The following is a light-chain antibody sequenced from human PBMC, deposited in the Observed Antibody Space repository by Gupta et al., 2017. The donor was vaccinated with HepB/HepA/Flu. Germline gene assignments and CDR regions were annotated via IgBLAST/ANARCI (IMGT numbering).Light chain of an antibody. V-gene: IGLV2-14*03. CDR2: DVA. CDR3: SSFTSTLTLVV. J-gene: IGLJ2*01. CDR1: SRDIGAYDS. Sequence: SALTQPASVSGSPGQSITISCTGTSRDIGAYDSVSWYQQYPGKAPKLLIYDVAARPSGISTRFSGSKSGNTASLTISGLQTEDEAAYFCSSFTSTLTLVVFGGGTKLTVL.